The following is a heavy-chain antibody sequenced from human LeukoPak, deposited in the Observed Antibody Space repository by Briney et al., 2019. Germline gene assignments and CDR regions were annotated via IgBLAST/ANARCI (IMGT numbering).Heavy chain of an antibody. CDR3: ARADTAMVHDY. J-gene: IGHJ4*02. D-gene: IGHD5-18*01. CDR1: GGSISSSRYY. Sequence: PSETLSLTCTVSGGSISSSRYYWGWIRQHPGKGLEWIGYIYYSGSTYYNPSLKSRVTISVDTSKNQFSLKLSSVTAADTAVYYCARADTAMVHDYWGQGTLVTVSS. V-gene: IGHV4-31*03. CDR2: IYYSGST.